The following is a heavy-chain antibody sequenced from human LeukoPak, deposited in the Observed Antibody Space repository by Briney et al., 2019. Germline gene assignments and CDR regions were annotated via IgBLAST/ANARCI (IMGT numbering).Heavy chain of an antibody. CDR1: GFTFSSYA. J-gene: IGHJ4*02. Sequence: GGSLRLSCAASGFTFSSYAMSWVRQAPGKGLEWVLAISGSGGSTYYADSVKGRFTISRDNSKNTLYLQMNSLRAEDTAVYYCAKLLYYYDSSGYDYWGQGTLVTVSS. V-gene: IGHV3-23*01. CDR3: AKLLYYYDSSGYDY. D-gene: IGHD3-22*01. CDR2: ISGSGGST.